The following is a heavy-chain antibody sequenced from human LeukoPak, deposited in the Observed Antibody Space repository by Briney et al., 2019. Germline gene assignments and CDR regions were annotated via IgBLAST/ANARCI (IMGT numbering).Heavy chain of an antibody. CDR1: GFAFRVYW. CDR2: LHSDGGRT. Sequence: GSLRLSRPASGFAFRVYWMHWVPQAPGEGPVWVAALHSDGGRTTYAHSVKGRFTISRDKAKNPVYLQMTSLRVEDSAVYYCTRGIDYWGQGALVSVSS. J-gene: IGHJ4*02. CDR3: TRGIDY. V-gene: IGHV3-74*01.